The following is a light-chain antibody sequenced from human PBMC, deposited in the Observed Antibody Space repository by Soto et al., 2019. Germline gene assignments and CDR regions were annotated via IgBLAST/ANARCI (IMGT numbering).Light chain of an antibody. J-gene: IGKJ4*01. V-gene: IGKV1-9*01. CDR1: QGITSY. CDR2: GAS. Sequence: IQLTQSPSSLSASFGDSVTITCRASQGITSYLAWYQQKPGKAPNLLIYGASTLQSGVPSRFSGSGSGTDFTLTINSLQAEDFATYYCQQTRSYPSTFGGGTKVDI. CDR3: QQTRSYPST.